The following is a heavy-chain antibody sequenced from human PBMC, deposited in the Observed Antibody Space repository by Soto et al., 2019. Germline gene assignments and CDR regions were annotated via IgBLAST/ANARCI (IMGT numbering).Heavy chain of an antibody. V-gene: IGHV1-18*04. CDR3: ARSAAYYYDSSGYSPPYFDY. D-gene: IGHD3-22*01. J-gene: IGHJ4*02. Sequence: ASVKVSCKASGYTFTSYGISWVRQAPGQGLEWMGWISAYNGNTNYAQKLQGRVTMTTDTSTSTAYMELRSLRSDDTAVYYCARSAAYYYDSSGYSPPYFDYWGQGTLVTVFS. CDR1: GYTFTSYG. CDR2: ISAYNGNT.